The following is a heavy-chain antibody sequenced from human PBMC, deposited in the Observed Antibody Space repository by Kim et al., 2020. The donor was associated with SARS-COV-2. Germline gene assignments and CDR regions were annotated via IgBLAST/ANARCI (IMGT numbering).Heavy chain of an antibody. Sequence: SVKVSCKASGDTLSSYAVSWVRQAPGQGLEWMGGIIAIFGTPTYAQKFYGRVTLTADDSATTAYMELHSLRSDDTAVYYCAASYVGVRITASALPSWGQGTLVTVSS. CDR1: GDTLSSYA. J-gene: IGHJ5*02. D-gene: IGHD2-21*02. CDR3: AASYVGVRITASALPS. V-gene: IGHV1-69*13. CDR2: IIAIFGTP.